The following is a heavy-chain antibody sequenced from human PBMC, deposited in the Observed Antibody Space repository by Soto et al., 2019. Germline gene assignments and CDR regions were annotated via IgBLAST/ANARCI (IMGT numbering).Heavy chain of an antibody. CDR2: IHYSGST. Sequence: PSETLSLTCTVSGVSFSSYYWSWIRQPPGKGLEWIGYIHYSGSTSYNPSLKSRVAISVDTSKNQFSLKLSSVTAADTAVYYCAKQSRPPGMLIGYYPSFAICGYGTM. J-gene: IGHJ3*02. CDR1: GVSFSSYY. D-gene: IGHD3-9*01. V-gene: IGHV4-59*08. CDR3: AKQSRPPGMLIGYYPSFAI.